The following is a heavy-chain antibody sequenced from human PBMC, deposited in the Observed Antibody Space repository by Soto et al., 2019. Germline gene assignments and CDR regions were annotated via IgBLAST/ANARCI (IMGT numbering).Heavy chain of an antibody. V-gene: IGHV3-30*18. D-gene: IGHD4-17*01. CDR1: GFTFSSYG. CDR3: AKDMVGTVTTFLGYYYYYGMDV. Sequence: QVQLVESGGGVVQPGRSLRLSCAASGFTFSSYGMHWVRQAPGKGLEWVAVISYDGSNKYYADSVKGRFTISRDNSKNTLYLQMNSLRAEDTAVYYCAKDMVGTVTTFLGYYYYYGMDVWGQGTTVTVSS. CDR2: ISYDGSNK. J-gene: IGHJ6*02.